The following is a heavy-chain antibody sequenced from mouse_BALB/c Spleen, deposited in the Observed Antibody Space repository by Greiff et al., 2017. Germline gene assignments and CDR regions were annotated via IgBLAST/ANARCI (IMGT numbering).Heavy chain of an antibody. CDR3: AREGAIRGYAMDY. CDR1: GYTFTDYA. CDR2: ISTYYGDA. V-gene: IGHV1S137*01. J-gene: IGHJ4*01. Sequence: QVHVKQSGAELVRPGVSVKISCKGSGYTFTDYAMHWVKQSHAKSLEWIGVISTYYGDASYNQKFKGKATMTVDKSSSTAYMELARLTSEDSAIYYCAREGAIRGYAMDYWGQGTSVTVSS.